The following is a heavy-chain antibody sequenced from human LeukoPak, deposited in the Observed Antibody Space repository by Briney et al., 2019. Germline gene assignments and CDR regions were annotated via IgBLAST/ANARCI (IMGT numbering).Heavy chain of an antibody. D-gene: IGHD2-8*02. CDR3: ARLGLSSWSMDY. J-gene: IGHJ4*02. V-gene: IGHV5-51*01. CDR1: GYSFTSYW. Sequence: PGGSLKISCKGSGYSFTSYWIGWVRQIPGEGLEWMWIIYPGDSDTRYSPSFQGQFTISADKSISTAYLQWSSLKAPDTAMYYCARLGLSSWSMDYWGQGTLVTVSS. CDR2: IYPGDSDT.